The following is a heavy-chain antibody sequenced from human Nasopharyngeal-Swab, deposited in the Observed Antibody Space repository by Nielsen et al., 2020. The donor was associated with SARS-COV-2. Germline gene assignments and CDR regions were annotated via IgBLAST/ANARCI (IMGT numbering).Heavy chain of an antibody. J-gene: IGHJ6*03. CDR3: ARETPYSSSWDYYYYYMDV. CDR2: IDWDDDK. V-gene: IGHV2-70*11. Sequence: PGKALEWLARIDWDDDKYYSTSLKNRLTISKDTSKNQVVLTMTNMDPVDTATYYCARETPYSSSWDYYYYYMDVWGKGTTVTVSS. D-gene: IGHD6-13*01.